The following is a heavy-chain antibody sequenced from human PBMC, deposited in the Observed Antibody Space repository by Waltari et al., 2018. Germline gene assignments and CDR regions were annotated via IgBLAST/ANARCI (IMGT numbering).Heavy chain of an antibody. CDR1: GGSFSGYY. CDR3: ARVAGSSDSSGQNYFDY. Sequence: QVQLQQWGAGLLKPSETLSLTCAVYGGSFSGYYWSWIRQPPGKGLEWIGEIKHSGSTNYNPSLKSRVTISVDTSKNQFSLKLSSGTAADTAVYYCARVAGSSDSSGQNYFDYWGQGTLVTVSS. D-gene: IGHD3-22*01. CDR2: IKHSGST. V-gene: IGHV4-34*01. J-gene: IGHJ4*02.